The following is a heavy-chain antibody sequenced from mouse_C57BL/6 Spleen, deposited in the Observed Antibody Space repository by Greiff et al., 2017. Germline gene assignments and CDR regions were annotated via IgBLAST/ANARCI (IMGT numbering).Heavy chain of an antibody. Sequence: EVMLVESGGGLVKPGGSLKLSCAASGFTFSSYAMSWVRQTPEKRLEWVATISDGGSYTYYTDNVKGRFTIARDNAKNNLYMQMSHLKAEDTAMYYCAGGGNGRFAYWGQGTLVTVAA. J-gene: IGHJ3*01. CDR2: ISDGGSYT. D-gene: IGHD1-1*02. CDR1: GFTFSSYA. V-gene: IGHV5-4*03. CDR3: AGGGNGRFAY.